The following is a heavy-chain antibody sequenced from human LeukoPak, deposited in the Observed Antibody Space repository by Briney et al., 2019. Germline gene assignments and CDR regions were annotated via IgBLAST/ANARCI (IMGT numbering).Heavy chain of an antibody. CDR2: IRYDGSNK. J-gene: IGHJ6*03. CDR3: AKDGGIGLYYYYMDV. V-gene: IGHV3-30*02. Sequence: GGSLRLSCAASGFTFSSYGMHWVRQAPGKGLEWVAFIRYDGSNKYYADSVKGRFTISRDNSKNTLYLQMNSLRAEDTAVYYCAKDGGIGLYYYYMDVWGKGTTVTVSS. CDR1: GFTFSSYG. D-gene: IGHD3/OR15-3a*01.